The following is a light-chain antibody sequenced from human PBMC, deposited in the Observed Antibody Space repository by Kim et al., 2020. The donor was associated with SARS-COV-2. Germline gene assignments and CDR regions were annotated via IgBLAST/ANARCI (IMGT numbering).Light chain of an antibody. V-gene: IGLV6-57*02. Sequence: NFMLTQPHSVSGSPGKTVTISCTGSSGRIASNYVQWYQQRPCSAPTTVIYEDNQRPSGVPDRFSGSIDSSSNSASLTISGLKTEDEADYYCQSYDSSNPWVFGGGTQLTVL. CDR2: EDN. J-gene: IGLJ3*02. CDR3: QSYDSSNPWV. CDR1: SGRIASNY.